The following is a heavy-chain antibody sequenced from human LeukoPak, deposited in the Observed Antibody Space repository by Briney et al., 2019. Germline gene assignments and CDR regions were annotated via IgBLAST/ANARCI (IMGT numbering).Heavy chain of an antibody. CDR3: ASCSTNCY. CDR2: ITGSSSTI. D-gene: IGHD2-2*01. Sequence: GGSLRLSCAASGFTFSSFSMNWVRQAPGKGLEWVSFITGSSSTIYYADSVKGRFTISRDNAKNSLYLQMNSLRAEDTAVYYCASCSTNCYWGQGTLVTVSS. V-gene: IGHV3-48*01. J-gene: IGHJ4*02. CDR1: GFTFSSFS.